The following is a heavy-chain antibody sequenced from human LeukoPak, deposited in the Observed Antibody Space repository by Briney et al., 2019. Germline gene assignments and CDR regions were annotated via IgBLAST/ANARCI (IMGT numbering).Heavy chain of an antibody. CDR2: ISGSGGST. J-gene: IGHJ4*02. V-gene: IGHV3-23*01. D-gene: IGHD3-10*01. Sequence: GGSLRLSCAASGFTFSSYWMHWVRQAPGKGLEWVSAISGSGGSTYYADSVKGRFTISRDNSKNTLYLQMNSLRAEDTAVYYCAKDRLWFGELFDYWGQGTLVTVSS. CDR1: GFTFSSYW. CDR3: AKDRLWFGELFDY.